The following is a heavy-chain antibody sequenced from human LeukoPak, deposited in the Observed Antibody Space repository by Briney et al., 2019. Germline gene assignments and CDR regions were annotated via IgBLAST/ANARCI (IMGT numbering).Heavy chain of an antibody. Sequence: GGSLRLSCAASGFTFSSYAMSWVRQAPGKGLEWVSAISGSGGSTYYADSVKGRFTISRDNSKNTLYLQMNSLRAEDTAVYYCAKVKRELLILGLRYYFDYWGQGTLVTVSS. CDR1: GFTFSSYA. D-gene: IGHD1-26*01. V-gene: IGHV3-23*01. CDR2: ISGSGGST. CDR3: AKVKRELLILGLRYYFDY. J-gene: IGHJ4*02.